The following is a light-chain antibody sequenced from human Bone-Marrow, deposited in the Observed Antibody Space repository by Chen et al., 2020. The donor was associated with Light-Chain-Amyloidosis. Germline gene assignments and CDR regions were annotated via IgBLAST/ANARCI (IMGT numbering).Light chain of an antibody. CDR3: QSADSSGTYEVI. CDR1: DLPTKY. J-gene: IGLJ2*01. V-gene: IGLV3-25*03. Sequence: SYDLTQPPSVSVAPGQTARITCSGDDLPTKYAYWYQQQPGQAPVLVLHRDTVRPSGISERLSGSSSGTTATLTISGVQAEDEADYHCQSADSSGTYEVIFGGGTKLTVL. CDR2: RDT.